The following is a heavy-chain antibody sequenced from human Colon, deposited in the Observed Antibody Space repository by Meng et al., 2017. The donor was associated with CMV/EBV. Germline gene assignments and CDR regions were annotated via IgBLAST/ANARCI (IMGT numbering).Heavy chain of an antibody. V-gene: IGHV3-30*03. CDR2: ISYDGTKT. J-gene: IGHJ4*02. Sequence: GESLKISWEASGITLSNYKMHWVREAPGKGLEWVAVISYDGTKTYHGDSVKGRFTISRDNSKNSLYLQMDNLRPADTGVYYCVRAGYGGFIKDAFDLWGQGALVTVSS. CDR3: VRAGYGGFIKDAFDL. CDR1: GITLSNYK. D-gene: IGHD1-26*01.